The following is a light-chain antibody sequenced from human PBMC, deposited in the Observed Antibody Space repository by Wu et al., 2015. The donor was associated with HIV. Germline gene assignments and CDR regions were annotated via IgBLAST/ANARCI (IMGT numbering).Light chain of an antibody. CDR2: GAS. CDR3: QQYGSSPPT. CDR1: QSVSSSY. V-gene: IGKV3-20*01. J-gene: IGKJ4*01. Sequence: EIVLTQSPGTLSLSPGERATLSCRASQSVSSSYSAWYQQKPGQAPRLLIYGASSRATGIPDRFSGSGSGTDFTLTISRLEPEDFAVYYCQQYGSSPPTFGTGTRVEIK.